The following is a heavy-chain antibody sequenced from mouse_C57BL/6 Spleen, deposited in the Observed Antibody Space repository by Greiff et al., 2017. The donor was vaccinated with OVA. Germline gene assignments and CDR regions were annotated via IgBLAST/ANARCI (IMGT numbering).Heavy chain of an antibody. CDR2: IYPSASET. Sequence: QVQLQQPGAELVRPGSSVKLSCKASGYTFTSYWMDWVKQRPGQGLEWIGNIYPSASETHYNQKFKDKATLTVDKSSSTAYMQLSSLTSEDSAVYYCARSGYYYGSSSMDYWGQGTSVTVSS. J-gene: IGHJ4*01. CDR1: GYTFTSYW. V-gene: IGHV1-61*01. CDR3: ARSGYYYGSSSMDY. D-gene: IGHD1-1*01.